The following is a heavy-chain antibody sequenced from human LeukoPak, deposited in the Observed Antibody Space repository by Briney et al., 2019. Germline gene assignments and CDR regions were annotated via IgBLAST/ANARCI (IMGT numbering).Heavy chain of an antibody. CDR1: GGSISSGSYY. J-gene: IGHJ3*02. Sequence: PSETLSLTCTVSGGSISSGSYYWSWIRQPAGKGLEWIGRIYTSGSTNYNPSLKSRVTISVDTSKNQFSLKLSSVTAADTAVYYCARAYYDFWSGYYKVAFDIWGQGTMVTVSS. D-gene: IGHD3-3*01. CDR3: ARAYYDFWSGYYKVAFDI. V-gene: IGHV4-61*02. CDR2: IYTSGST.